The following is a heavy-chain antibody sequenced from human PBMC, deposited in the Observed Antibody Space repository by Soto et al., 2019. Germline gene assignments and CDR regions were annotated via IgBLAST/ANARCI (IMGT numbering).Heavy chain of an antibody. CDR1: GGSFSGYY. J-gene: IGHJ2*01. CDR3: ARGRGDGYNQHWYFDL. Sequence: SETLSLTCAVYGGSFSGYYWSWIRQPPGKGLEWIGEINHSGSTNYNPSLKSRVSISVGTSNNQFSLKLSSVTAADTAVYYCARGRGDGYNQHWYFDLWGRGT. D-gene: IGHD3-10*01. CDR2: INHSGST. V-gene: IGHV4-34*01.